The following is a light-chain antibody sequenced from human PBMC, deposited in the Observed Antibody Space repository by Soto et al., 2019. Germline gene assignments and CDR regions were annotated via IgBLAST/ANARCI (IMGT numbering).Light chain of an antibody. CDR2: SNN. CDR1: SSNIGSNY. J-gene: IGLJ1*01. CDR3: AAWDDSMSGRV. Sequence: QSVLTQPPSASGTPGQRVTISCSGSSSNIGSNYVYWYQQLPGTAPKLLIYSNNQRPSGVPDRFSGSKSGTSASLAISGLRYEDEADYYCAAWDDSMSGRVFGTGTKVTVL. V-gene: IGLV1-47*02.